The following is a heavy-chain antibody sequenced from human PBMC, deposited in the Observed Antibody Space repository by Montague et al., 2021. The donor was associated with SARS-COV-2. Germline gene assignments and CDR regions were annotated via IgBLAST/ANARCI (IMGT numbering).Heavy chain of an antibody. D-gene: IGHD3-10*01. V-gene: IGHV2-5*02. CDR3: AHSRITMVRGVLNYYGMDV. J-gene: IGHJ6*02. CDR2: IYWDDDK. CDR1: GFSLSTSGVG. Sequence: PALVKPTQTLTLTCTFSGFSLSTSGVGVGWIRQPPGKALEWLALIYWDDDKRYSPSLKSRLTITKDTSKNQVVLTMTNMDPVDTATYYCAHSRITMVRGVLNYYGMDVWGQGTTVTVSS.